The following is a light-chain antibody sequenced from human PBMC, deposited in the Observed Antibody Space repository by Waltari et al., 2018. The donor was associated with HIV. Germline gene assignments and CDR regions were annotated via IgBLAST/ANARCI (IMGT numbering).Light chain of an antibody. CDR3: MQGTHWPYT. CDR2: KAS. CDR1: QSLVHSDGNTY. V-gene: IGKV2-30*02. Sequence: DAVMTQSPLSLPVTLGQPASIACRSSQSLVHSDGNTYLNWFQQRPGQSPRHLIYKASTRDSGVPDRFSGSGSGTDFTLKISRVEAEDVGVYYCMQGTHWPYTFGQGTKLEIK. J-gene: IGKJ2*01.